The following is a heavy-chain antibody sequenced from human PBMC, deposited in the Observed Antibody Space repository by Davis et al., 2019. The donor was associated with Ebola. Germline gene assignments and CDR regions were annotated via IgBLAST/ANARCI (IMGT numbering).Heavy chain of an antibody. J-gene: IGHJ4*02. D-gene: IGHD3-16*01. Sequence: PGGSLRLSCQASGYTFTTYWINWVRQMPGKGLEWMGMINPGDSYTKYSPSFQGHVTILADKSINTAYLQWSSLKASDTAIYYCTRHVRGKTSIAVSDYWGQGTLVTVSS. CDR1: GYTFTTYW. V-gene: IGHV5-10-1*01. CDR3: TRHVRGKTSIAVSDY. CDR2: INPGDSYT.